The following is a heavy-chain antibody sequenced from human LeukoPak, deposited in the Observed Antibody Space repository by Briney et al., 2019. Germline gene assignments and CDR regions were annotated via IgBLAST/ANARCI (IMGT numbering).Heavy chain of an antibody. CDR1: GFSFSDFS. V-gene: IGHV3-23*01. CDR2: TNSGGTST. CDR3: AKQSYARSLGE. Sequence: GGSLRLSCATSGFSFSDFSMSWVRQAPGKGLEWISTTNSGGTSTYYAESVKGRFTISRDNSKNTLYLQMSSLRVEDTAVYYCAKQSYARSLGEGGPGTLVSVSS. J-gene: IGHJ4*02. D-gene: IGHD2-8*01.